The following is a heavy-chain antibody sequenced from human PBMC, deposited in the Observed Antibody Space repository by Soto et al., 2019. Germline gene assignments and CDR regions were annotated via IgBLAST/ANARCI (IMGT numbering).Heavy chain of an antibody. V-gene: IGHV1-69*13. J-gene: IGHJ4*02. CDR1: GGTFSSYA. Sequence: SVKVSCKASGGTFSSYAISWVRQAPGQGLEWMGGIIPIFGTANYAQKLQGRVTITADESTSTAYMELSSLRSEETAVYYCARERYYYDSSGYYGLDYWGQGTLVTVSS. CDR2: IIPIFGTA. CDR3: ARERYYYDSSGYYGLDY. D-gene: IGHD3-22*01.